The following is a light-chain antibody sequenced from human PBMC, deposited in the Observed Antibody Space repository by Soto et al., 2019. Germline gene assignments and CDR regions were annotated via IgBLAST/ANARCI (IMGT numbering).Light chain of an antibody. V-gene: IGLV2-14*01. CDR1: SSDVGGYDY. CDR3: TSFTTSSTWV. Sequence: QSALTQPVSVSGSPGQSITISCTGTSSDVGGYDYVSWFQQHPGEAPKLMIYEVSNRPSGVSSRFSGSRSGNTASLTISGLQAEDEADYYCTSFTTSSTWVFGGGTKLTVL. J-gene: IGLJ3*02. CDR2: EVS.